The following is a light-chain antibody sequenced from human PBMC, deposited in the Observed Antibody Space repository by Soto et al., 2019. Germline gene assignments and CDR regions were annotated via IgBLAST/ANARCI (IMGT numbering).Light chain of an antibody. J-gene: IGLJ1*01. Sequence: QSVLTQPASVSGSPGQSITISCTGTSSDVGGYNYVSWYQQHPGKAPKLMIYEVTNRPSGVSNRFSGSKSGNTASLTTSGLQAEDEADYYCSSYTSRSTLVFATGTKVTVL. CDR2: EVT. CDR3: SSYTSRSTLV. CDR1: SSDVGGYNY. V-gene: IGLV2-14*01.